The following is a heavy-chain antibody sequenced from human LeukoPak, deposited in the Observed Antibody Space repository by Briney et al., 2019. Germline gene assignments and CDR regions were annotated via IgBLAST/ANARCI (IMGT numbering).Heavy chain of an antibody. CDR1: GFTFSSYE. D-gene: IGHD1-14*01. CDR2: ICSSGSTI. CDR3: ARDSGDY. Sequence: GGSLRLSCAASGFTFSSYEMNWVRQAPGKGLEWVSYICSSGSTIYYADSVKGRFTISRDIAQNSVFLQMNSLRAEDTAVYYCARDSGDYWGQGTLVTVS. J-gene: IGHJ4*02. V-gene: IGHV3-48*03.